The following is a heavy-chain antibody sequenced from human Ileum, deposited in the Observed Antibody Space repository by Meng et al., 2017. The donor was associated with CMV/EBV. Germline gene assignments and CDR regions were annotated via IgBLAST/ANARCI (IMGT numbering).Heavy chain of an antibody. CDR2: INWNGGTT. V-gene: IGHV3-20*04. J-gene: IGHJ6*02. CDR1: GFVVNSNY. Sequence: GGSLRPSCADSGFVVNSNYMNWVRQAPGKGLEWVSGINWNGGTTDDADSVKGRFTISRDNAKNSLYLQMNSLRAEDTALYYCARELRPYGMDVWGHGTTVTVSS. D-gene: IGHD3-3*01. CDR3: ARELRPYGMDV.